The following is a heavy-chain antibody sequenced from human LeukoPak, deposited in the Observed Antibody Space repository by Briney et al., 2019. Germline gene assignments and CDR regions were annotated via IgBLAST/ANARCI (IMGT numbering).Heavy chain of an antibody. D-gene: IGHD1-20*01. V-gene: IGHV4-59*01. Sequence: SETLSLTCTVSGGSISSYYWSWIRQPPGKGLEWIGYIYYSGSTNYNPSLKSRVTISVDTSKNQFTLKLSSVTAADTAVYYCARALTGTDAFDIWGQGTMVTVSS. CDR1: GGSISSYY. J-gene: IGHJ3*02. CDR2: IYYSGST. CDR3: ARALTGTDAFDI.